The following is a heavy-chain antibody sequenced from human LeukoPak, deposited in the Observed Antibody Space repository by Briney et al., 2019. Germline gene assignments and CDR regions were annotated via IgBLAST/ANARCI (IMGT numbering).Heavy chain of an antibody. CDR2: ISDTAVFT. CDR3: VKRQIAVAATPFDD. Sequence: PGGSLRLSCSASGFTFSTYAMHWVRQAPGKGLEYVSAISDTAVFTFYADSVKGRFTISRDNSKNTLYLQMSSLRDEDTAVYYCVKRQIAVAATPFDDWGEGCLVSVYS. J-gene: IGHJ4*02. CDR1: GFTFSTYA. D-gene: IGHD6-19*01. V-gene: IGHV3-64D*09.